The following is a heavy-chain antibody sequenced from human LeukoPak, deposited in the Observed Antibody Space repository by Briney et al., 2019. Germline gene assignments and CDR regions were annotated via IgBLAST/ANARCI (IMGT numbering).Heavy chain of an antibody. V-gene: IGHV3-9*01. D-gene: IGHD6-6*01. Sequence: SLRLSCAASGFTFDDYAMHWVRQAPGKGLEWVSGISWNSGSIGYADSVKGRFTISRDNAKNSLYLQMNSLRAEDTALYYCAKDREYSRGEYYFDYWGQGTLVTVSS. CDR2: ISWNSGSI. J-gene: IGHJ4*02. CDR3: AKDREYSRGEYYFDY. CDR1: GFTFDDYA.